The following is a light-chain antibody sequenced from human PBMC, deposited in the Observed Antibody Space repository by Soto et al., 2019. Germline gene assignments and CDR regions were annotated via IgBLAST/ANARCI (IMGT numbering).Light chain of an antibody. J-gene: IGLJ7*01. Sequence: QSVLTQPPSASGTPGQRVTISCSGSSSNIGSNYVYWYQQLPGTALKLLIYRNNQRPSGVPDRFSGSRSGTSASLAISGLRSEDEADYYCETWDDSLSGPVFGGGTKLTVL. V-gene: IGLV1-47*01. CDR3: ETWDDSLSGPV. CDR1: SSNIGSNY. CDR2: RNN.